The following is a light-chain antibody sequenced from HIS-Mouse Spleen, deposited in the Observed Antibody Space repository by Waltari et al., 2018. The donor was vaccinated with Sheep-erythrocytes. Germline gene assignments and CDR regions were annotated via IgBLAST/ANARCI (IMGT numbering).Light chain of an antibody. Sequence: DIQMTQSPSSLPASVGDRVTITCRASQSISSYLNWYQHKPGKAPKLLIYAASSLQSGVPSRFRGSGYGTDFTLTISSLQPEDFATYYCQQSYSTPRTFGQGTKVEIK. CDR1: QSISSY. CDR3: QQSYSTPRT. V-gene: IGKV1-39*01. J-gene: IGKJ1*01. CDR2: AAS.